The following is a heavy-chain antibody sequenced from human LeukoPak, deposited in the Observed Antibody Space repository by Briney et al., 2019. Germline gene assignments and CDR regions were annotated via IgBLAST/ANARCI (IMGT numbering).Heavy chain of an antibody. Sequence: PSETLSLTCTVSGGSISSYYWSWIRQPPGQGLEWIGYIYYSGSTNYNPSLKSRVTISVDTSKHQFSLKLSSGTAADTAVYYCARLHPDTAKGGGIDYWGQGTLVTVSS. V-gene: IGHV4-59*08. CDR2: IYYSGST. CDR3: ARLHPDTAKGGGIDY. D-gene: IGHD5-18*01. CDR1: GGSISSYY. J-gene: IGHJ4*02.